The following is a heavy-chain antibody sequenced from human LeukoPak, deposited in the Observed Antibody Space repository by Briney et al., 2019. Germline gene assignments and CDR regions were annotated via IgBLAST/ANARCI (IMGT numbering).Heavy chain of an antibody. CDR2: ISAYNGNT. D-gene: IGHD3-10*01. V-gene: IGHV1-18*01. CDR3: ATRRITMVRGVILNAFDI. J-gene: IGHJ3*02. CDR1: GYTFTSYG. Sequence: ASVKVSCKASGYTFTSYGINWVRQAPGQGLEWMGWISAYNGNTHYAQNLQDRLTMTTDISTSTAYMELRSLRSDDTAVYYCATRRITMVRGVILNAFDIWGQGTMVTVSS.